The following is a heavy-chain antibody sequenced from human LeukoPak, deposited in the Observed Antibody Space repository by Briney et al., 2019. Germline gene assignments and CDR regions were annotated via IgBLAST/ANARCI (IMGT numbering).Heavy chain of an antibody. CDR3: ARLESSAYYYYYYMDV. V-gene: IGHV1-8*03. J-gene: IGHJ6*03. Sequence: ASVKVSCKASGYTFINYDINWVRQATGQGLEWMGWLNPNTGNTGYAQKFQGRVTITRNTSISTAYMELSSLRSEDTAVYYCARLESSAYYYYYYMDVWGKGTTVTVSS. CDR1: GYTFINYD. D-gene: IGHD2/OR15-2a*01. CDR2: LNPNTGNT.